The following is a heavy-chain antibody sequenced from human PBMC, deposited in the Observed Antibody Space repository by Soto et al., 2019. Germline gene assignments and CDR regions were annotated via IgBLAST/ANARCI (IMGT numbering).Heavy chain of an antibody. D-gene: IGHD5-18*01. CDR1: GGTFSSYA. J-gene: IGHJ3*02. Sequence: SVKVSCKASGGTFSSYAISWVRQAPGQGLEWMGGIIPIFGTANYAQKFQGRVTITADKSTSTAYMELSSLRSEDTAVYYCARDLYKLWRYDAFDIWGQGTLVTV. CDR2: IIPIFGTA. V-gene: IGHV1-69*06. CDR3: ARDLYKLWRYDAFDI.